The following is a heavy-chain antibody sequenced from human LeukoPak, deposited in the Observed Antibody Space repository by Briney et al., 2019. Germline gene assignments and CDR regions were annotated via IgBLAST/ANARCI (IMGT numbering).Heavy chain of an antibody. V-gene: IGHV3-23*01. CDR3: ARDRYDFWSGYYFYYYYMDV. D-gene: IGHD3-3*01. J-gene: IGHJ6*03. Sequence: GGSLRLSCAASGFTFSSYGMSWVRQAPGKGLEWVSAISGSGGSTYYADSVKGRFTISRDNSKNTLYLQMNSLRAEDTAVYYCARDRYDFWSGYYFYYYYMDVWGKGTTVTVSS. CDR2: ISGSGGST. CDR1: GFTFSSYG.